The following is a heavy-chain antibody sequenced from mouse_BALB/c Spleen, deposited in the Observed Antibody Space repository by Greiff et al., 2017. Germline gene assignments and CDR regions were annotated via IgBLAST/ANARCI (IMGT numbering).Heavy chain of an antibody. CDR2: ISYSGST. CDR3: ARSLTTVASYAMDY. J-gene: IGHJ4*01. D-gene: IGHD1-1*01. Sequence: VQLKESGPGLVKPSQSLSLTCTVTGYSITSDYAWNWIRQFPGNKLEWMGYISYSGSTSYNPSLKSRISITRDTSKNQFFLQLNSVTTEDTATYYCARSLTTVASYAMDYWGQGTSVTVSS. CDR1: GYSITSDYA. V-gene: IGHV3-2*02.